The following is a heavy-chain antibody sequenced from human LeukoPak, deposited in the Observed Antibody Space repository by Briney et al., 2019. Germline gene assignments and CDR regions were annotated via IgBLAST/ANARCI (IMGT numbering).Heavy chain of an antibody. V-gene: IGHV4-4*07. CDR3: AIDLSRQRRGLNYGPWFDP. Sequence: PSETLSLTCTVSGDSMKNSYWTWIRQPVGNAMEWIGRVSASGYTSHNPSLKSRVIMSVDVSTNQFSLNLTSVTAADTAVYFCAIDLSRQRRGLNYGPWFDPWGQGTLVTVSS. CDR2: VSASGYT. CDR1: GDSMKNSY. J-gene: IGHJ5*02. D-gene: IGHD5-18*01.